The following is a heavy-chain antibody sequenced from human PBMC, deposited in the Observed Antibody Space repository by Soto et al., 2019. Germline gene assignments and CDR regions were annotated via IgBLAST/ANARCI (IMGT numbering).Heavy chain of an antibody. D-gene: IGHD2-15*01. Sequence: SVKVSCKASGGTFGSYAISWVRQAPGQGLEWMGGIIPIFGTANYAQKFQGRVTITADESTSTAYMELSSLRSEDTAVYYCASPGGYCSGGSCVDAFDIWGQGTMVTVSS. V-gene: IGHV1-69*13. CDR2: IIPIFGTA. J-gene: IGHJ3*02. CDR3: ASPGGYCSGGSCVDAFDI. CDR1: GGTFGSYA.